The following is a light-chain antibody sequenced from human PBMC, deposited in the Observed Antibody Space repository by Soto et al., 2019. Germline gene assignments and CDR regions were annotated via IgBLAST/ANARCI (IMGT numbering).Light chain of an antibody. CDR1: QSISSY. V-gene: IGKV3-11*01. Sequence: EIVLTQSPATLSLSPGESATLSCRASQSISSYLAWYQQKPGQAPRLLIYDASSRATGIPARFSGSGSGTDFTLTISSLEPEDFAVYYCQQRSNWPPITFGHGTRLEIK. CDR2: DAS. J-gene: IGKJ5*01. CDR3: QQRSNWPPIT.